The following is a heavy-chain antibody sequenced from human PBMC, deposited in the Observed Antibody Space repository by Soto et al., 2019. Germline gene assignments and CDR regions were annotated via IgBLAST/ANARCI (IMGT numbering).Heavy chain of an antibody. D-gene: IGHD6-19*01. V-gene: IGHV6-1*01. CDR1: GDSVSSNRAA. CDR2: TYYRSKWYN. CDR3: ARRGIAVAGSKNNWFDP. Sequence: SQTLSLTCAISGDSVSSNRAAWNWIRQSPSRGLEWLGRTYYRSKWYNEYAVSVKSRIIINADTSMNQFSLQLNSVTPEDTAVYYCARRGIAVAGSKNNWFDPWGQGIRVTVSS. J-gene: IGHJ5*02.